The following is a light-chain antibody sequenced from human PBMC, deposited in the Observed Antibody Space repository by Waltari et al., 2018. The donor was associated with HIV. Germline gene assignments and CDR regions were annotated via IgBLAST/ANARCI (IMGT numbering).Light chain of an antibody. CDR3: QQYENVPVT. CDR1: QDISSY. J-gene: IGKJ3*01. Sequence: DIQMTQSPSSLSASVGDRVTITCQASQDISSYLNWYQQKPGKAPKLLIYDASELEAGVPSRCSGSGSGTECTYTISSLQPADIATYYCQQYENVPVTFGPGTKVEIK. CDR2: DAS. V-gene: IGKV1-33*01.